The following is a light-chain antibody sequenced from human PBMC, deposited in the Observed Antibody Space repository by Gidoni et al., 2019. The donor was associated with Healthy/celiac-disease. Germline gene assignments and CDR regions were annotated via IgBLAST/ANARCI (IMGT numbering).Light chain of an antibody. Sequence: QSVLTTPPTASETPGQRVTISCSGSSSNSGSNYVYWYQQLPGTAPKLLLYTHNQRPSGVPDRFSGSKSGTSASLAISVLRSEDEADYYCAAWDDSLHVVFGGGTKLTVL. CDR3: AAWDDSLHVV. CDR2: THN. CDR1: SSNSGSNY. J-gene: IGLJ2*01. V-gene: IGLV1-47*01.